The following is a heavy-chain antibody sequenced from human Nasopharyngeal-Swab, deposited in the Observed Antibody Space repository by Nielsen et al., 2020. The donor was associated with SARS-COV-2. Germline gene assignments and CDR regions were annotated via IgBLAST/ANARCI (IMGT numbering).Heavy chain of an antibody. Sequence: SETLSLTCAVYGGSFSGYYWSWIRQPPGKGLEWIGEIYHSGSTNYNPSLKSRVTISVDKSKNQFSLKLSSVTAADTAVYYCARLQGSITMVRGVIGMDVWGKGTTVTVSS. CDR2: IYHSGST. CDR3: ARLQGSITMVRGVIGMDV. D-gene: IGHD3-10*01. CDR1: GGSFSGYY. J-gene: IGHJ6*04. V-gene: IGHV4-34*01.